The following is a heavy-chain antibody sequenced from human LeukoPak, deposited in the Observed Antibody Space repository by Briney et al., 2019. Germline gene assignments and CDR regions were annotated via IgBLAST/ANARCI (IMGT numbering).Heavy chain of an antibody. V-gene: IGHV1-8*01. D-gene: IGHD5-18*01. J-gene: IGHJ4*02. CDR3: ASSGYRYGRIFDY. CDR2: MNPNSGNT. Sequence: ASVNVSYRACGYTFTSYDMHWVRRAPGQGREGVGWMNPNSGNTGYAQKSQGRVTITRNTSISTAYMELSSLRSEDTAVYYCASSGYRYGRIFDYWGQGTLATVS. CDR1: GYTFTSYD.